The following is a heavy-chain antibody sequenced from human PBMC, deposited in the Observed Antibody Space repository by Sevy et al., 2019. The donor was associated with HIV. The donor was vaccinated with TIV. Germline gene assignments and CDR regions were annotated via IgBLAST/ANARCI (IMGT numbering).Heavy chain of an antibody. CDR1: GFTFSKYS. CDR3: ASGGCTKPLDY. Sequence: GGSLRLSCAASGFTFSKYSMSWVRQPPGKGLEWVSTLSFGCGEINYADSVKGRFTISRDNSKNSVYLQMNNLRPEDTAVSYCASGGCTKPLDYWGQGTLVTVSS. V-gene: IGHV3-23*01. D-gene: IGHD2-8*01. J-gene: IGHJ4*02. CDR2: LSFGCGEI.